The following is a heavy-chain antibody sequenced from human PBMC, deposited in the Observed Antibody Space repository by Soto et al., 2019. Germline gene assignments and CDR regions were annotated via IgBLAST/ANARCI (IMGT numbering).Heavy chain of an antibody. CDR3: ARSPGGYCSSTSCRYYFDY. CDR1: GGSFSGYY. Sequence: SETLSLTCAVYGGSFSGYYWSWIRQPPGKGLEWIGEINHSGSTNYNPSLKSRVTISVDTSKNQFFLKLSSVTAADTAVYYCARSPGGYCSSTSCRYYFDYWGQGTLVTVSS. J-gene: IGHJ4*02. V-gene: IGHV4-34*01. CDR2: INHSGST. D-gene: IGHD2-2*01.